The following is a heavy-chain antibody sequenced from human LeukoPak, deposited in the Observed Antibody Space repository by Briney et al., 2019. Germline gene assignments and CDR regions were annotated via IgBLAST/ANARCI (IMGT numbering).Heavy chain of an antibody. CDR2: ISSSGSSK. D-gene: IGHD6-19*01. J-gene: IGHJ3*02. CDR3: ERRWLASAGAFDI. V-gene: IGHV3-48*03. Sequence: PGGSLRISCAASGFSFSSYEMNWVRQAPGKGLEWVSYISSSGSSKYYADSVKGRFTISRDNGKNSLYLQMNSLRAEDTAVYYCERRWLASAGAFDIWGQGTMVTVSS. CDR1: GFSFSSYE.